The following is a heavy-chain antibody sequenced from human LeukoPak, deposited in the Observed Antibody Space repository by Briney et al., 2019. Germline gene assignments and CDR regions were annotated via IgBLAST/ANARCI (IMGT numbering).Heavy chain of an antibody. CDR2: INPNSGNT. V-gene: IGHV1-8*02. J-gene: IGHJ4*02. Sequence: ASVKVSCKASGYTFTGYYMHWVRQAPGQGLEWMGWINPNSGNTGYAQKFQGRVTMTRNTSISTAYMELSSLRSEDTAVYYCARGVYYGSGSYLVDYWGQGTLVTVSS. D-gene: IGHD3-10*01. CDR3: ARGVYYGSGSYLVDY. CDR1: GYTFTGYY.